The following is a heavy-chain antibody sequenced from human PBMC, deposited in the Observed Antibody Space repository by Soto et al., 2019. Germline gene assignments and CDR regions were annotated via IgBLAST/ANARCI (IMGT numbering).Heavy chain of an antibody. CDR3: AKDHFSVTTWYYFDY. V-gene: IGHV3-23*01. Sequence: EVQLLESGGGLVQPGGSLGLSCAASGFTFSSYAMSWVRQAPGKGLEWVSAISGSGGSTYYADSVKGRFTISRDNSKNTLYLQMNSLRAEDTAVYYCAKDHFSVTTWYYFDYWGQGTLVTVSS. CDR2: ISGSGGST. D-gene: IGHD4-17*01. J-gene: IGHJ4*02. CDR1: GFTFSSYA.